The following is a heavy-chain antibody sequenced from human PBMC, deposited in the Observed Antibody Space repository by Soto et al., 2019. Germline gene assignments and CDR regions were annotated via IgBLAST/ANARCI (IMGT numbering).Heavy chain of an antibody. Sequence: VDLVETGGGLIQPGGSLRLSCAVSGLTVTNNHMNWNWVRQAPGKGLEWVSVIYGADNDNTYYADSVRDRFTVSMDSAQNMVFLQVNGLGVEDRDVYYCARGGDDWGQATGVSVSS. D-gene: IGHD3-16*01. J-gene: IGHJ4*02. V-gene: IGHV3-53*02. CDR2: IYGADNDNT. CDR3: ARGGDD. CDR1: GLTVTNNH.